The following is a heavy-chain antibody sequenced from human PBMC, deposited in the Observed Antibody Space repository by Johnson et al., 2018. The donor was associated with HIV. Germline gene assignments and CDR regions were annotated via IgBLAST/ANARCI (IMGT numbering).Heavy chain of an antibody. Sequence: VQLVESGGGLVQPGRSLRLSCAASGFTFDDYAMHWVRQAPGKGLEWVSGISWNSGSIGYADSVKGRFTISRDNAKNSLYLQMNSLRAEDTALYYCAKDLEGHDVFDIWGQGTAVTVSS. J-gene: IGHJ3*02. CDR2: ISWNSGSI. V-gene: IGHV3-9*01. CDR1: GFTFDDYA. CDR3: AKDLEGHDVFDI. D-gene: IGHD1-1*01.